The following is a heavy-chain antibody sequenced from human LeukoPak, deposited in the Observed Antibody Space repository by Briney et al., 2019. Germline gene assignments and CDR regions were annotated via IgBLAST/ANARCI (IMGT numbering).Heavy chain of an antibody. CDR2: IYTSGST. J-gene: IGHJ4*02. CDR3: ARRQIWFGGFNY. Sequence: SETLSLTCTVSGGSISSGSYYWSWIRQPAGKGLEWIGRIYTSGSTYYNPSLKSRVTISVDTSKNQFSLKLSSVTAADTAVYYCARRQIWFGGFNYWGQGTLVTVSS. V-gene: IGHV4-61*02. CDR1: GGSISSGSYY. D-gene: IGHD3-10*01.